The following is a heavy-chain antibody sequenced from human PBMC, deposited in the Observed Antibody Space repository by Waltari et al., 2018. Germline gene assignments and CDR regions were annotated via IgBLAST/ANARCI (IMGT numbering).Heavy chain of an antibody. V-gene: IGHV4-59*01. J-gene: IGHJ3*02. Sequence: QVQLQESGPGLVKPSETLSLTCTVPGGSISSYYWSWIRQPPGKGLEWIGYIYYSGSTNYNPSLKSRVTISVDTSKNQFSLKLSSVTAADTAVYYCAREYREAQLGLAFDIWGQGTMVTVSS. CDR3: AREYREAQLGLAFDI. CDR2: IYYSGST. CDR1: GGSISSYY. D-gene: IGHD6-6*01.